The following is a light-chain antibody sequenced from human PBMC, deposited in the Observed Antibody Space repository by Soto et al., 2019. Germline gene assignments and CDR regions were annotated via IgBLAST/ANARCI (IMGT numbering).Light chain of an antibody. CDR3: QQYNEYPLT. V-gene: IGKV1D-16*01. J-gene: IGKJ4*01. CDR2: AAS. CDR1: QSVGTW. Sequence: DIPLTQSPSSLAASVGDRVTITCRASQSVGTWLGWYQQKPDRAPKSLIYAASKLQNGVPSRFNGSGSGTDFTLTIDSLQPEDLGTYYCQQYNEYPLTFGGGTKVEI.